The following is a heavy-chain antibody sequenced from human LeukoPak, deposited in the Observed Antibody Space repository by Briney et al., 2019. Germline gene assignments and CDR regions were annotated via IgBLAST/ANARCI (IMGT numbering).Heavy chain of an antibody. D-gene: IGHD6-13*01. Sequence: RGSLRLSCAASGFTFSDYYMSWIRQAPGKGLEWVSYISSSGSTIYYADSVKGRFTISRDNAKNSLYLQMNSLRAEDTAVYYCASGIAAADLDYWGQGTLVTVSS. CDR2: ISSSGSTI. CDR1: GFTFSDYY. V-gene: IGHV3-11*01. CDR3: ASGIAAADLDY. J-gene: IGHJ4*02.